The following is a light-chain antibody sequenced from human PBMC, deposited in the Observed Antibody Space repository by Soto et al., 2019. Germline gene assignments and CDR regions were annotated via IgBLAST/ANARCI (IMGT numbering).Light chain of an antibody. CDR1: SSNIGAGYD. V-gene: IGLV1-40*01. Sequence: QSVLTQPPSVSGAPGQRVTISCTGSSSNIGAGYDVHWYQQLPGTAPKLLIYGNSNRPSGXXXXXSGSKSGTSASLAITGXXXXXXXXYYCQSYDSSLSRVFGGGTKLTVL. CDR2: GNS. J-gene: IGLJ2*01. CDR3: QSYDSSLSRV.